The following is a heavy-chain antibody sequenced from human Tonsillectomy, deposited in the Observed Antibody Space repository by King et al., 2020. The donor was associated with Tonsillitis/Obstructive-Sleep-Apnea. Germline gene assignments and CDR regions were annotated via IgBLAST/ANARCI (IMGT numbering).Heavy chain of an antibody. J-gene: IGHJ2*01. D-gene: IGHD3-22*01. CDR2: IYPDDSDS. Sequence: EQLVQSGGEVGKPGESLKISCQASGYSFTNYWIGWVRQLPGKGLEWMGIIYPDDSDSRYSPSFQGQVTFSADKSINTVYLQWSSLKTSDTAMYFCARDSRSVVDNWYFDLWGRGTLVTVSS. CDR1: GYSFTNYW. CDR3: ARDSRSVVDNWYFDL. V-gene: IGHV5-51*03.